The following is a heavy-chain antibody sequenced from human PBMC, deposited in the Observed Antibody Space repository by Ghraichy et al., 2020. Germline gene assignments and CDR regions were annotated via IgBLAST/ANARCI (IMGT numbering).Heavy chain of an antibody. CDR2: IKQDGSEK. D-gene: IGHD2/OR15-2a*01. Sequence: LSLTCAASGFTFSSYWMSWVRQAPGKGLEWVANIKQDGSEKNYVDSVKGRFTISRDNAKNSLYLQMNSLRAEDTAVYYCARACNPGRYYYYYMDVWGKGTTVTVSS. V-gene: IGHV3-7*01. J-gene: IGHJ6*03. CDR3: ARACNPGRYYYYYMDV. CDR1: GFTFSSYW.